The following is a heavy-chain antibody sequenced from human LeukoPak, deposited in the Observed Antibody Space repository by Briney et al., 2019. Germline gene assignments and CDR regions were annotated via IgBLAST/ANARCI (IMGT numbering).Heavy chain of an antibody. V-gene: IGHV4-59*01. CDR3: ARDEGGSSWYFDY. J-gene: IGHJ4*02. Sequence: SETLSLTCTVSGGSISSYYWSWIRHPPAKGLGWIGYIYYSGSTNYNPSLKSRVTISVDTSKNQFSLKLSSVTAADTAVYYCARDEGGSSWYFDYWGQGTLVTVST. CDR1: GGSISSYY. CDR2: IYYSGST. D-gene: IGHD6-13*01.